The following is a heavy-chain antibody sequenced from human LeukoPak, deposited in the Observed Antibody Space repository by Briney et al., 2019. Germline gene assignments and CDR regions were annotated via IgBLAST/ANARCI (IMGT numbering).Heavy chain of an antibody. CDR3: ARVNPYYYGSGSYLAYYYGMDV. J-gene: IGHJ6*02. CDR1: GFTFSSYW. Sequence: PGGSLRLSCAASGFTFSSYWMSWVRQAPGKGLEWVANIKQDGSEKYYVDSVKGRFTISRDNAKNSLYLQMNSLRAEDTAVYYCARVNPYYYGSGSYLAYYYGMDVWGQGTTVTVSS. D-gene: IGHD3-10*01. V-gene: IGHV3-7*01. CDR2: IKQDGSEK.